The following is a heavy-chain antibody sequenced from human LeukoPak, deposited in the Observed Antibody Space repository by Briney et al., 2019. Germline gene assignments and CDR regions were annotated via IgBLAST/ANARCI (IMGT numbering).Heavy chain of an antibody. CDR1: RFTVSNSY. D-gene: IGHD3-10*02. V-gene: IGHV3-66*01. CDR3: AELGITMIGGV. J-gene: IGHJ6*04. Sequence: GGSLRLSCAASRFTVSNSYMSWVRQAPGKGLEWVSVIYSGGSAYYADSVKGRFTISRDNAKNSLYLQMNSLRAEGTAVYYCAELGITMIGGVWGKGTTVTISS. CDR2: IYSGGSA.